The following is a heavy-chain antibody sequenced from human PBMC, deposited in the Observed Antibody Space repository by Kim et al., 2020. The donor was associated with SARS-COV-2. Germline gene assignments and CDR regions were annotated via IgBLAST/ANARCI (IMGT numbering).Heavy chain of an antibody. Sequence: SETLSLTCTVSGGSINSGDYYWSWIRQHPGKGLEWIGYIYYTGSTYFHPSLKSRITISLDTSQNQFSLKLRSVTAADTAVYYCARNDMVRMYYAMEVWG. J-gene: IGHJ6*02. D-gene: IGHD5-18*01. CDR3: ARNDMVRMYYAMEV. CDR2: IYYTGST. CDR1: GGSINSGDYY. V-gene: IGHV4-31*03.